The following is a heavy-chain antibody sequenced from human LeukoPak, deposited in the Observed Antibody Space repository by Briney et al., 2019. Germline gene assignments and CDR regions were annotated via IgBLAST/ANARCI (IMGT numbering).Heavy chain of an antibody. CDR3: ARVGIQLWLRVYFQH. Sequence: PSETLSLTCAVYGGSFSGYYWSWIRQPPGKGLEWIGEINHSGSTNYNPSLKSRVTISVDTSKNQFSLKLGSVTAADTAVYYCARVGIQLWLRVYFQHWGQGTLVTVSS. J-gene: IGHJ1*01. D-gene: IGHD5-18*01. V-gene: IGHV4-34*01. CDR2: INHSGST. CDR1: GGSFSGYY.